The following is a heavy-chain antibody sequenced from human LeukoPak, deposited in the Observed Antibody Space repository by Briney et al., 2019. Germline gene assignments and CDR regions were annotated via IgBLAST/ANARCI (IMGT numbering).Heavy chain of an antibody. J-gene: IGHJ4*02. CDR1: GGSIINYF. CDR2: IYSDGST. Sequence: SETLSLTCGVSGGSIINYFWNWIRQPAGKGLEWIGRIYSDGSTLYHPSLQGRVTMSLDTSKNHFSLKLTSVTAADTAVYYCAGTSGKYYWESHFDYWGQGTLVTVSS. V-gene: IGHV4-4*07. D-gene: IGHD1-26*01. CDR3: AGTSGKYYWESHFDY.